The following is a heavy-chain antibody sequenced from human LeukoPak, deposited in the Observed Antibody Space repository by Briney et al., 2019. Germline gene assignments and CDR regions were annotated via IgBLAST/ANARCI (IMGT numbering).Heavy chain of an antibody. J-gene: IGHJ4*02. Sequence: GGSLRLSCAASGFTFSSYGMHWVRQAPGKGLEWVAVISYDGSNKYYADSVKGRFTISRDNSKNTLYLRMNSLRAEDTAVYYCAKDVEYSGSYYLGYWGQGTLVTVSS. CDR2: ISYDGSNK. V-gene: IGHV3-30*18. CDR3: AKDVEYSGSYYLGY. CDR1: GFTFSSYG. D-gene: IGHD1-26*01.